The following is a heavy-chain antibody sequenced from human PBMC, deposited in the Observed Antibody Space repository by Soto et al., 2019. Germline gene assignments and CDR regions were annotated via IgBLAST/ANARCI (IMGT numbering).Heavy chain of an antibody. CDR3: ARHNGPLYVGYYYDMDV. D-gene: IGHD3-16*01. Sequence: SDSLSHTSSISGRPIRTSSYNRRWKRQPPGKWLEWIGSIYYSGYTYYNPSLKSRVTISVDTSKNQFSLKLSSVTAADTAVYYCARHNGPLYVGYYYDMDVWGQGTTVT. CDR1: GRPIRTSSYN. CDR2: IYYSGYT. V-gene: IGHV4-39*01. J-gene: IGHJ6*02.